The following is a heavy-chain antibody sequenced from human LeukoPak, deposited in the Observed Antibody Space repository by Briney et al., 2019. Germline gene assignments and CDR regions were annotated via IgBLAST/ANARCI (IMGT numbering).Heavy chain of an antibody. J-gene: IGHJ4*02. V-gene: IGHV3-74*01. CDR3: ARGAYYYED. CDR2: IKSDGSDT. Sequence: PGGSLRLSCAASGFTFSTYWMHWVRQAPGEGLVWVSRIKSDGSDTSYADSVKGRFTISRDNAKNTLYLQMNSLRAEDTAVYYCARGAYYYEDWGQGTLVTVSS. CDR1: GFTFSTYW. D-gene: IGHD3-22*01.